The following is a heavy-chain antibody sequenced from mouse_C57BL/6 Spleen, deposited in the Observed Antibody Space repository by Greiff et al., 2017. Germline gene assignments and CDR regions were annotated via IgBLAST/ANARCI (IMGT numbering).Heavy chain of an antibody. CDR1: GYTFTGYW. Sequence: VQLQQSGAELMKPGASVKLSCKASGYTFTGYWIAWVKQRPGHGLEWIGEIFPGSGSTNYNEKFKGRDTFTADTSSNTAYMQLISLTTEDSAIYYCASNSNDSSYVGWYLDYWGKGTTLTVSS. CDR3: ASNSNDSSYVGWYLDY. CDR2: IFPGSGST. V-gene: IGHV1-9*01. J-gene: IGHJ2*01. D-gene: IGHD1-1*01.